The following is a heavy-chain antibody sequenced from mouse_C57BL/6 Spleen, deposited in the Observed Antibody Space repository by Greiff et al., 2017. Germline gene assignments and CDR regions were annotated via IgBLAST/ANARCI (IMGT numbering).Heavy chain of an antibody. Sequence: VKLQESGAELVKPGASVKISCKASGYAFSSYWMNWVKQRPGKGLEWIGQIYPGDGDTNYNGKFKGQATLTADNSSSTSYMQLSSLTSEDSAVYFCARENYYGSSYCFDYWGQGTTLTVSS. D-gene: IGHD1-1*01. V-gene: IGHV1-80*01. CDR3: ARENYYGSSYCFDY. J-gene: IGHJ2*01. CDR1: GYAFSSYW. CDR2: IYPGDGDT.